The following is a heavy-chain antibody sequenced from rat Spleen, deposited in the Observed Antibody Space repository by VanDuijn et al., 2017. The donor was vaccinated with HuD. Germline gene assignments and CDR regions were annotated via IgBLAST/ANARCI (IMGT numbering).Heavy chain of an antibody. Sequence: EVQLVESGGGLVQPGRYLKLSCAASGFTFSVYDMAWVRQAPTRGLEWVASISPRAYSTYYRDSVKGRFTVSRDNAKSTLFLQMDSLRSEDTATYYCARHWGYWGQGVMVTVSS. V-gene: IGHV5-25*01. CDR2: ISPRAYST. CDR3: ARHWGY. CDR1: GFTFSVYD. D-gene: IGHD4-6*01. J-gene: IGHJ2*01.